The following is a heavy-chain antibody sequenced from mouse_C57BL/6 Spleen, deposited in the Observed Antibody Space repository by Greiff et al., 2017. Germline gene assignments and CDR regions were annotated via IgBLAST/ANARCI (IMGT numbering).Heavy chain of an antibody. CDR2: IDPETGGT. J-gene: IGHJ4*01. CDR3: TRSGYSNYYAMDY. Sequence: VQVVESGAELVRPGASVTLSCKASGYTFTDYEMHWVKQTPVHGLEWIGAIDPETGGTAYNQKFKGKAILTADKSSSTAYMELRSLTSEDSAVYYCTRSGYSNYYAMDYWGQGTSVTVSS. V-gene: IGHV1-15*01. CDR1: GYTFTDYE. D-gene: IGHD2-5*01.